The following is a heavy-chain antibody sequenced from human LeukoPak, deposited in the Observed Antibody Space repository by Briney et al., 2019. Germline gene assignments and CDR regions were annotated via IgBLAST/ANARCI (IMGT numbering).Heavy chain of an antibody. CDR1: GHTFSDYS. D-gene: IGHD6-13*01. V-gene: IGHV3-21*01. Sequence: GGSLRLSCAASGHTFSDYSMTWVRQTPRKGLEWVSCISGSGSYIYYADPVKGRFTISRDNAKNSLYLQMNSLRAEDTAVYYCARDQGIAAAGTVYWGQGTLVTVSS. CDR2: ISGSGSYI. CDR3: ARDQGIAAAGTVY. J-gene: IGHJ4*02.